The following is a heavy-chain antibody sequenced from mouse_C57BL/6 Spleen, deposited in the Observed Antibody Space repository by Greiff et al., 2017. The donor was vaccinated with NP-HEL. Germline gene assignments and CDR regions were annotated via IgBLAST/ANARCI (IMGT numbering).Heavy chain of an antibody. D-gene: IGHD1-1*01. CDR2: IWSGGST. CDR3: ARDYYGSSYSFAY. Sequence: QVQLKQSGPGLVQPSQSLSITCTASGFSLTSYGVHWVRQSPGQGLEWLGVIWSGGSTDYNAAFISRLSISKDNSKSQVFFKMNSLQADDTATYYRARDYYGSSYSFAYWGEGTLVIVST. J-gene: IGHJ3*01. CDR1: GFSLTSYG. V-gene: IGHV2-2*01.